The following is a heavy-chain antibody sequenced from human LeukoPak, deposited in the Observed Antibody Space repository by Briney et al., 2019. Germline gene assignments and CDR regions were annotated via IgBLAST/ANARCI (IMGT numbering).Heavy chain of an antibody. CDR2: INPNSGAT. CDR3: ARADEYRSGYYFDY. V-gene: IGHV1-2*02. J-gene: IGHJ4*02. CDR1: GYTFTSYY. Sequence: ASVKVSCKASGYTFTSYYIHWVRQAPGQGLEWMGWINPNSGATNYAQKFHGRVTMTRDTSISTAYMDLSSLRSDDTAVYYCARADEYRSGYYFDYWGQGTLVTVSS. D-gene: IGHD6-25*01.